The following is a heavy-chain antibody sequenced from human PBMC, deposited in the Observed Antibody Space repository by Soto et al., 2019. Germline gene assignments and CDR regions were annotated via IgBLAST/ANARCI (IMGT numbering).Heavy chain of an antibody. V-gene: IGHV3-66*01. J-gene: IGHJ4*02. Sequence: LRLSCAASGLTVSDNYMSWVRQAPGKGLEWVSVIYSAGSTYYADSVKGRFTISRDNSKNTVYLQMNSLRAEDTAVYYCARNPEAPGGGEYWGQGTLVTVSS. CDR1: GLTVSDNY. CDR3: ARNPEAPGGGEY. D-gene: IGHD2-15*01. CDR2: IYSAGST.